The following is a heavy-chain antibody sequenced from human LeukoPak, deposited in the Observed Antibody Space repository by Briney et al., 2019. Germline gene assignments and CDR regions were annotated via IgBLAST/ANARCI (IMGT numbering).Heavy chain of an antibody. CDR1: GFTFSSYA. V-gene: IGHV3-21*01. Sequence: GGSLRLSCAASGFTFSSYAMSWLRQAPGKGLEWVSSISSSSSYIYYADSVKGRFTISRDNSKNTLYLQMNSLRAEDTAVYYCARTMIVVVITSSYGMDVWGQGTTVTVSS. CDR2: ISSSSSYI. D-gene: IGHD3-22*01. J-gene: IGHJ6*02. CDR3: ARTMIVVVITSSYGMDV.